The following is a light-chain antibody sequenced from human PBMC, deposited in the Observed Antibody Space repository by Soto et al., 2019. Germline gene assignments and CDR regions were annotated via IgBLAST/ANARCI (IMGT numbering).Light chain of an antibody. V-gene: IGLV1-44*01. CDR2: SSS. Sequence: QSVLTQPPSASGAPGQRVTIAWSGINSNIGTTTVNWYQHVPGTAPKLLIYSSSQRPSGVPDRFSGSRSGTSASLAISGLQSEDEADYYCAAWDDSLNAVVFGGGTQLTVL. J-gene: IGLJ2*01. CDR3: AAWDDSLNAVV. CDR1: NSNIGTTT.